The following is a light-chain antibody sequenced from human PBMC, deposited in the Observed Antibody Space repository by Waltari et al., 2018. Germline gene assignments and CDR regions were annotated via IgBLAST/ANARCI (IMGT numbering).Light chain of an antibody. J-gene: IGLJ2*01. Sequence: NFMLTQPRSVSESPGKTVTISCTRSSGNIASTYVQWYQQRPGSSPTTVIYEDSPRPSGVPYRFSASFDSSSNSASLTISGLKTEDEADYDCQSYDSNNYVIFGGGTKLTVL. V-gene: IGLV6-57*01. CDR1: SGNIASTY. CDR3: QSYDSNNYVI. CDR2: EDS.